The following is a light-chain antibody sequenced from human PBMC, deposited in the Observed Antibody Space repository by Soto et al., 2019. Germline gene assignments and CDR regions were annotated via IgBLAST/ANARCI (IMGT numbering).Light chain of an antibody. CDR2: EVS. CDR3: SSYAGSHSSV. V-gene: IGLV2-8*01. J-gene: IGLJ3*02. Sequence: QSVLTQPPSASGSPGQSVTISCTGSSSDVGAYNSVSWYQQHPGKAPKVMISEVSKRPSGVPDRFSGSKSGNTASLTVSGLQAEVEADYYCSSYAGSHSSVFGGGTKLTVL. CDR1: SSDVGAYNS.